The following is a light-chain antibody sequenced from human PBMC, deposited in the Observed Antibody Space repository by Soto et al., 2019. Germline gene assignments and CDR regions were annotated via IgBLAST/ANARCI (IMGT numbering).Light chain of an antibody. CDR1: QSVGSN. Sequence: EIVMTQSPATLSVSPGERATLSCRASQSVGSNLAWYQQKPGQAPRLLIYGASTRATGIPARFSGSGSGTEFTLTISSLQSDDFTAYYCQHYNSWPRTFGLGTKVDIK. CDR3: QHYNSWPRT. CDR2: GAS. J-gene: IGKJ1*01. V-gene: IGKV3-15*01.